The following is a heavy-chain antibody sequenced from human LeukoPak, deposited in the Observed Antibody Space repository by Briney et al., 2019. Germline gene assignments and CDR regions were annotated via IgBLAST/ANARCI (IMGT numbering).Heavy chain of an antibody. D-gene: IGHD3-10*01. J-gene: IGHJ6*02. CDR1: GFTFSSYW. Sequence: GGSLRLSCAASGFTFSSYWMSWVRQAPGKGLEWVANIKQDGSEKYYVDSVKGRFTFSRDNAKNSLYLQMNSLRAEDTAVYYCARGCDGSGSCYSMSLYYYYYGMDVWGQGTTVTVSS. CDR3: ARGCDGSGSCYSMSLYYYYYGMDV. V-gene: IGHV3-7*01. CDR2: IKQDGSEK.